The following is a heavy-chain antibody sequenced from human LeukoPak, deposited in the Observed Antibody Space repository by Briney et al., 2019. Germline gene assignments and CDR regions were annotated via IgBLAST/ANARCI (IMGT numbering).Heavy chain of an antibody. CDR3: ASLNYDDSSGYYESLTPPDY. CDR1: AFTFSSSS. D-gene: IGHD3-22*01. V-gene: IGHV3-21*01. CDR2: ISSSSSYI. Sequence: GRSHRLFCAASAFTFSSSSMNWVRQAPGKGLEWVSSISSSSSYIYYPDSVKGRFTVSSDNAKNSLYLIMRSVRAEDTAVYYCASLNYDDSSGYYESLTPPDYCGQGTLVTVSS. J-gene: IGHJ4*02.